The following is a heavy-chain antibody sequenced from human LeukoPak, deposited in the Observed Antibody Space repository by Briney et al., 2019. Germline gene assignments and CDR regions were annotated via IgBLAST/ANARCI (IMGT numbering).Heavy chain of an antibody. CDR3: ARLGPYDDSSGYYVPSAFDI. Sequence: PSETLSLTCTVSGGSISSYYWSWIRQPPGKGLEWIGYIYYSGSTNYNPSLKSRVTISVDTSKNQFSLKLSSVTAADTAVYYYARLGPYDDSSGYYVPSAFDIWGQGTMVTVSS. CDR2: IYYSGST. D-gene: IGHD3-22*01. J-gene: IGHJ3*02. V-gene: IGHV4-59*08. CDR1: GGSISSYY.